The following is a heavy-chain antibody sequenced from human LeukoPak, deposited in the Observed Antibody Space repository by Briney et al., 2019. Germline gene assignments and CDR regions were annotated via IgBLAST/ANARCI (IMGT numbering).Heavy chain of an antibody. V-gene: IGHV4-31*03. Sequence: SETLSLTCTVSVGSISSGGYYWSWIRQHPGKGLEWIGCIYYSGTTYYHPSLTSRVAISVDTSKNKFSLKLSSVTAADTAVYYCARSGTVTTWNYWGQGTLVTVSS. D-gene: IGHD4-17*01. CDR2: IYYSGTT. CDR1: VGSISSGGYY. J-gene: IGHJ4*02. CDR3: ARSGTVTTWNY.